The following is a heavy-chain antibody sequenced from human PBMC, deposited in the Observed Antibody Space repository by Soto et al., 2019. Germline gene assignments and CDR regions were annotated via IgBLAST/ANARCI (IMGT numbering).Heavy chain of an antibody. Sequence: SETLSLTCAVSGYSISSGDYYCSFLRQPPGKGLEWIGYIYYSGSTYYNPSLKSRVTISVDTSKNQFSLKLSSVTAADTAVYYCARAPTVRGAFDIWGQGTMVTVSS. CDR3: ARAPTVRGAFDI. CDR1: GYSISSGDYY. V-gene: IGHV4-30-4*01. CDR2: IYYSGST. J-gene: IGHJ3*02. D-gene: IGHD3-10*01.